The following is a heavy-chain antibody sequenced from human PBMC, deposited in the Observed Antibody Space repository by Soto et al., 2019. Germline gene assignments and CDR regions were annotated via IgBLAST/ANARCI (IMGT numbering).Heavy chain of an antibody. CDR3: HIGSGGCYPDDY. Sequence: EVQLVESGGGLVQPGGSLRLSCAASGFTVSSNYMSWVRQAPGKGLEWVSVIYSGGSTYYADSVKGRFAITKHNSKITMYLQRNSLRAEDTAMYYGHIGSGGCYPDDYWDQGTLVTVSS. J-gene: IGHJ4*02. CDR1: GFTVSSNY. D-gene: IGHD6-25*01. CDR2: IYSGGST. V-gene: IGHV3-53*04.